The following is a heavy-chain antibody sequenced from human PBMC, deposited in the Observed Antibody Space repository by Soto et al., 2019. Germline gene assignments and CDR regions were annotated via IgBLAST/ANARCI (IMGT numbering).Heavy chain of an antibody. CDR2: IWYDGSNK. D-gene: IGHD6-19*01. J-gene: IGHJ4*02. Sequence: GGSLRLSCAASGFTFSSYGMHWVRQAPGKGLEWVAVIWYDGSNKYYADSVKGRFTISRDNSKNTLYLQMNSLRAEDTAVYYCASTIAVEALDYWGQGTLVTAPQ. V-gene: IGHV3-33*01. CDR1: GFTFSSYG. CDR3: ASTIAVEALDY.